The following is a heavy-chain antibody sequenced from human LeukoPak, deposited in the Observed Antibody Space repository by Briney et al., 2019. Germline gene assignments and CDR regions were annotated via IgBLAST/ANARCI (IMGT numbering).Heavy chain of an antibody. CDR3: AKGVTPRYYYYYMDV. D-gene: IGHD2-21*02. V-gene: IGHV3-48*01. J-gene: IGHJ6*03. CDR1: GFTFSSYG. Sequence: GGSLRLSCAASGFTFSSYGMHWVRQAPGKGLEWVSYITSSSIAIYYADSVKGRFAISRDNSKNTLYLQMNSLRAEDTAVYYCAKGVTPRYYYYYMDVWGKGTTVTVSS. CDR2: ITSSSIAI.